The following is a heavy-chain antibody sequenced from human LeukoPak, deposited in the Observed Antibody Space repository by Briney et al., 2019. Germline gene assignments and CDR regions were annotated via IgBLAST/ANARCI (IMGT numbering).Heavy chain of an antibody. V-gene: IGHV6-1*01. CDR3: ARQSAVAGERFYFDY. D-gene: IGHD6-19*01. J-gene: IGHJ4*02. Sequence: SQTLSLTCAISGDSVTSNSASWIWIRQSPWRGLEWLGRTYYRSKWYNDYAVSVKSRITIDPDTSKNQFSLHLNSVTPEATAIYYCARQSAVAGERFYFDYWGQGTLVTVSS. CDR1: GDSVTSNSAS. CDR2: TYYRSKWYN.